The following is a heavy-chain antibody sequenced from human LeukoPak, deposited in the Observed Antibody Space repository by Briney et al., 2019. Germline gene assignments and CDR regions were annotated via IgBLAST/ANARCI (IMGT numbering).Heavy chain of an antibody. CDR1: GFTFSNAW. D-gene: IGHD2-2*01. CDR3: TTGPGGPDCSSTSCYDYGMDV. Sequence: PWGSLRLSCAASGFTFSNAWMNWVRQAPGKGLEWVGRIKSKTDGGTTDYAAPVKGRFTISRDDSKNTLYLQMNSLKTEDTAVYYCTTGPGGPDCSSTSCYDYGMDVWGQGTTVTVSS. V-gene: IGHV3-15*07. CDR2: IKSKTDGGTT. J-gene: IGHJ6*02.